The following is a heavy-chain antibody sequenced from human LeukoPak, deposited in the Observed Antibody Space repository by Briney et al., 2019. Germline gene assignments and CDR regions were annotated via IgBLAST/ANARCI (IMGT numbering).Heavy chain of an antibody. CDR1: DGSFTSRSYS. J-gene: IGHJ3*02. D-gene: IGHD1-26*01. CDR2: FDYTGTT. CDR3: ARHKSWSSHDAFEI. Sequence: PSETLSLTCAVSDGSFTSRSYSWGWLRQPPGKGLDWIESFDYTGTTQYNPSLKSRVTISVDTYKNQFSLKLSSVTAADTAVYYCARHKSWSSHDAFEIWGQGTMVTVSS. V-gene: IGHV4-39*01.